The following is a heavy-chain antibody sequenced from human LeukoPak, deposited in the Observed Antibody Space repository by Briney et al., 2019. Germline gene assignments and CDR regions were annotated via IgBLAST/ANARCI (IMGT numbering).Heavy chain of an antibody. V-gene: IGHV4-4*07. D-gene: IGHD3-3*01. J-gene: IGHJ6*03. CDR1: GGSISSYY. Sequence: SETLSLTCTVSGGSISSYYWNWIRQPAGKGLEWIGRIYTSGSTNYSPSLKSRVTISVDKSKNQFSLKLSSVTAADTAVYYCARGSGRTYYYYYYCMDVWGKGTTVTVSS. CDR3: ARGSGRTYYYYYYCMDV. CDR2: IYTSGST.